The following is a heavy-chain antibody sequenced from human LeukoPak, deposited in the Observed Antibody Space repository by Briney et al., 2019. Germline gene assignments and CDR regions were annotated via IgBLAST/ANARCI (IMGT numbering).Heavy chain of an antibody. Sequence: RTSETLSLTCTVSSGSISSGDYFWSWIRQPPGKGLEWIGHIHYSGSTLYNPSLKSRISISVDTSKNQFSLKLSSVTAADTAVYYCARDYYDSSGYYLYYFDYWGQGTLVTVSS. V-gene: IGHV4-30-4*01. CDR2: IHYSGST. CDR1: SGSISSGDYF. CDR3: ARDYYDSSGYYLYYFDY. D-gene: IGHD3-22*01. J-gene: IGHJ4*02.